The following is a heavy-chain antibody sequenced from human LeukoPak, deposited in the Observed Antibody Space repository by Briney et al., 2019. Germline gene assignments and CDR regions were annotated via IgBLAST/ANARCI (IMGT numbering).Heavy chain of an antibody. J-gene: IGHJ4*02. CDR3: ASGVYSSGWYLDY. D-gene: IGHD6-19*01. CDR1: AFPFSSYG. CDR2: IWHDGSHK. V-gene: IGHV3-33*01. Sequence: GGSLRLSCAASAFPFSSYGMHWVRQAPGKGLEWAAVIWHDGSHKYYADSVTGRFTISRDNSKNTLYLQMNSLRAEDTAVYYCASGVYSSGWYLDYWGQGTLVTVSS.